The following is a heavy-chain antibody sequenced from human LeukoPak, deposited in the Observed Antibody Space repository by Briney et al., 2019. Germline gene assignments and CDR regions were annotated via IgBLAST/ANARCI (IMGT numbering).Heavy chain of an antibody. Sequence: GGSLRLSCAASGFTFSDYYMSWIRQAPGKGLEWVGIIKNDGTSKFYIDSLKGRFTISRDNSKSTVYLEMNSLRADDTAVYYCATDGSHYDIESWGQGTLVSVSS. J-gene: IGHJ4*02. V-gene: IGHV3-33*08. CDR2: IKNDGTSK. D-gene: IGHD3-10*01. CDR3: ATDGSHYDIES. CDR1: GFTFSDYY.